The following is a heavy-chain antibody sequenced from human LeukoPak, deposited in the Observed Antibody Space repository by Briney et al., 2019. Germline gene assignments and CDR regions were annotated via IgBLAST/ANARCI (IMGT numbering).Heavy chain of an antibody. Sequence: PGGSLRLSCAASGFTFSTYAMAWVRQAPGKGLEWVSAIGGGADYTFYADSVTGRFTISRDNSKNTLYLQMNSLRAEDTAVYYCAKSRFLEWSYYYYYMDVWGKGTTVTVSS. V-gene: IGHV3-23*01. CDR3: AKSRFLEWSYYYYYMDV. CDR2: IGGGADYT. J-gene: IGHJ6*03. D-gene: IGHD3-3*01. CDR1: GFTFSTYA.